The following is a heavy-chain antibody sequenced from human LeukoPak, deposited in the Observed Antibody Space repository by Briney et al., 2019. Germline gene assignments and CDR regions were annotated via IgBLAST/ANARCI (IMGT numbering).Heavy chain of an antibody. CDR3: ARAPSSGYWRAFDI. V-gene: IGHV3-30-3*01. Sequence: PGGSLRLSCAASGFTFCSYAMHWVRQAPGKGLEWVAVISYDGSNKYYAGSVKGRFTISRDNSKNTLYLQMNSLRAEDTAVYYCARAPSSGYWRAFDIWGQGTMVTVSS. CDR1: GFTFCSYA. CDR2: ISYDGSNK. D-gene: IGHD3-22*01. J-gene: IGHJ3*02.